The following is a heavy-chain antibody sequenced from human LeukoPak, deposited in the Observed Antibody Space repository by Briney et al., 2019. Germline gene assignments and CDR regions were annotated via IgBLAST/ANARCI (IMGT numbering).Heavy chain of an antibody. V-gene: IGHV1-18*01. CDR3: ASDSYYGENYFDY. Sequence: GASVKVSCKATGYIFTSYGIGWVRQAPGQGLEWMGWINTHNGNTNFVQKFQGRVTMTTDTSTTTAYMELGSLTSDDTAVYYCASDSYYGENYFDYWGQGTLVTVSS. CDR1: GYIFTSYG. D-gene: IGHD2-2*01. CDR2: INTHNGNT. J-gene: IGHJ4*02.